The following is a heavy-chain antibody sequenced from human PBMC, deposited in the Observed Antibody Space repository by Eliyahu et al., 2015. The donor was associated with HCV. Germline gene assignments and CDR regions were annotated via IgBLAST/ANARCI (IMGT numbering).Heavy chain of an antibody. V-gene: IGHV1-69*01. CDR1: GGTFSSYA. CDR2: IIPIFGTA. Sequence: EVKKPGSSVKVSCKASGGTFSSYAISWVRQAPGQGLEWMGGIIPIFGTANYAQKFQGRVTITADESTSTAYMELSSLRSEDTAVYYCARDGSSSSLTLGIAAAGMGAIWYNWFDPWGQGTLVTVSS. CDR3: ARDGSSSSLTLGIAAAGMGAIWYNWFDP. D-gene: IGHD6-13*01. J-gene: IGHJ5*02.